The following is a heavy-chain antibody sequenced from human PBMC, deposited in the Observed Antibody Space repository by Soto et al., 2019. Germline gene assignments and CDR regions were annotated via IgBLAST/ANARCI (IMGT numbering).Heavy chain of an antibody. CDR1: GFTFSSYS. J-gene: IGHJ6*02. Sequence: GGSLRLSCAASGFTFSSYSMNWVRQAPGKGLEWVSYISSSSSTIYYADSVKGRFTISRDNAKNSLYLQMNSLRDEDTAVYYCARDGDCSSTSCYEGSYYYYYGMDVWGQGTTVTVSS. D-gene: IGHD2-2*01. CDR2: ISSSSSTI. CDR3: ARDGDCSSTSCYEGSYYYYYGMDV. V-gene: IGHV3-48*02.